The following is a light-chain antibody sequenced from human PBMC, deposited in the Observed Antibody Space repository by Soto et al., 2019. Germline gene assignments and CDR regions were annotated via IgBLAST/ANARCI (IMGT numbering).Light chain of an antibody. CDR2: DAS. CDR1: QSISGW. V-gene: IGKV1-5*01. J-gene: IGKJ1*01. Sequence: DIQMTQSPSTLSASVGDSVTITCRASQSISGWLAWYQQKPGKAPKLLIYDASSLEGGAPSRFFGSGSGTDFSLNISGLQPDDFATYYCQHYNNYPWTFGQGTKVEI. CDR3: QHYNNYPWT.